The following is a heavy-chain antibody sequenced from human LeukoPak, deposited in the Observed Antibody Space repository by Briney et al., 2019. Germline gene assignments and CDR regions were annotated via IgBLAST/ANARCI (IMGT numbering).Heavy chain of an antibody. CDR3: ARIAAAEPYDYYGMDV. J-gene: IGHJ6*02. CDR2: IYPGDSDT. D-gene: IGHD6-13*01. V-gene: IGHV5-51*01. CDR1: GYSFTSYW. Sequence: GESLKISCQGSGYSFTSYWIAWVRQMPGKGVGWMGNIYPGDSDTRYSPSFQGQVTISADKSISTAYLQWSGLKASDTAMYYCARIAAAEPYDYYGMDVWGQGTTVTVSS.